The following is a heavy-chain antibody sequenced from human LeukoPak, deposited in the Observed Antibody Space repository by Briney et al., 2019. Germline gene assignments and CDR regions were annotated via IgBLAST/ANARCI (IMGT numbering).Heavy chain of an antibody. V-gene: IGHV3-23*01. CDR1: GFIFSRHA. J-gene: IGHJ4*02. CDR2: TGLESVHT. Sequence: GGSLRLSCAASGFIFSRHAMSWVRQAPGKGLEWVSTTGLESVHTLCSDSVQGRFTVSRDNSRNTLDLQMDNLRVDDTAVYYCAKGDDIGKHPTRAYYFDIWGQGTLVTVSS. D-gene: IGHD5-24*01. CDR3: AKGDDIGKHPTRAYYFDI.